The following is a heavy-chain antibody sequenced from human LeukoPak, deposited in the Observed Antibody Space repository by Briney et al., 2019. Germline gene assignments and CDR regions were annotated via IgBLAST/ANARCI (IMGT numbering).Heavy chain of an antibody. Sequence: PGGSLRLSCAASGFTFSGYSMNWVRQAPGKGLEWVSYISSSNSYTNYADSVKGRFTISRDNAKNSLYLQMNSLRAEDTAVYYCARSIAAETRWFDPWGQGTLVTVSS. J-gene: IGHJ5*02. CDR3: ARSIAAETRWFDP. V-gene: IGHV3-21*05. CDR1: GFTFSGYS. CDR2: ISSSNSYT. D-gene: IGHD6-6*01.